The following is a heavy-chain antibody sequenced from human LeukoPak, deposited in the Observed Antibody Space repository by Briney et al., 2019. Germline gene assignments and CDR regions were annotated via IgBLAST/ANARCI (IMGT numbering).Heavy chain of an antibody. CDR2: INPNSGGT. CDR3: ARGYSGYVDAFDI. Sequence: ASVKVSCKASGYTFTNYYIHWVRQAPGQGLEWMGWINPNSGGTNYAQKFQGWVTMTRDTSISTAYMELSRLRSDDTAVYYCARGYSGYVDAFDIWGQGTMVTVSS. V-gene: IGHV1-2*04. D-gene: IGHD5-12*01. J-gene: IGHJ3*02. CDR1: GYTFTNYY.